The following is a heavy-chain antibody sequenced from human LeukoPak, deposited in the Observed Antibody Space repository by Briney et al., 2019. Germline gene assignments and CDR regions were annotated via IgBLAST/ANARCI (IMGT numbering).Heavy chain of an antibody. CDR2: ISGTNEI. V-gene: IGHV3-21*05. CDR3: ARDDNWAFDY. D-gene: IGHD1-1*01. CDR1: GFTFRRYP. J-gene: IGHJ4*02. Sequence: GGSLRLSCAASGFTFRRYPLNGARHAPGEAVEWVSYISGTNEIHDADSVKGGFTISRDDAKNSLYLQMNSLRVDDTAVYYCARDDNWAFDYWGQGTLVTVSS.